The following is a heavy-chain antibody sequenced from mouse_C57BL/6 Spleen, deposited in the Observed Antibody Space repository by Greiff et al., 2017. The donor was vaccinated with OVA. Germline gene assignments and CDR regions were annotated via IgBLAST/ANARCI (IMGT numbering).Heavy chain of an antibody. CDR1: GFTFSDYG. V-gene: IGHV5-17*01. D-gene: IGHD1-1*01. J-gene: IGHJ2*01. CDR2: ISSGSSTI. CDR3: ARGDYYAYFDY. Sequence: EVKLMESGGGLVKPGGSLKLSCAASGFTFSDYGMHWVRQAPEKGLEWVAYISSGSSTIYYADTVKGRFTISRDNAKNTLFLQMTRLRSEDTAMYYCARGDYYAYFDYWGQGTTLTVSS.